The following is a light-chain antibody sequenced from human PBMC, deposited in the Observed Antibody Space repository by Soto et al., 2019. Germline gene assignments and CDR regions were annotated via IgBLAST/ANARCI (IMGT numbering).Light chain of an antibody. J-gene: IGKJ1*01. Sequence: EIVLTQSPATLSLSPGERVTLSCRASESVSTNLAWYQQKAGQAPRLLIYGASTRATGIPARFSGSGSGTEFTLTISSLQSEDFVVYYCQQYNHWRTFGQGTKVDIK. CDR3: QQYNHWRT. V-gene: IGKV3-15*01. CDR2: GAS. CDR1: ESVSTN.